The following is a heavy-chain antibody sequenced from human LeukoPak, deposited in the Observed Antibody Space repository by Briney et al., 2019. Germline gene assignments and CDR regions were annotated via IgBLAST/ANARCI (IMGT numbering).Heavy chain of an antibody. Sequence: GASVKVSCKASGYTFTSYGISWVRQAPGQGLEWMGWISAYNGNTDYAQKLQGRVTMTTDTSTSTAYMELRSLRSDDTAVYYCARALRMERWLQLVGYWGQGTQVTVSS. D-gene: IGHD5-24*01. CDR1: GYTFTSYG. J-gene: IGHJ4*02. V-gene: IGHV1-18*01. CDR2: ISAYNGNT. CDR3: ARALRMERWLQLVGY.